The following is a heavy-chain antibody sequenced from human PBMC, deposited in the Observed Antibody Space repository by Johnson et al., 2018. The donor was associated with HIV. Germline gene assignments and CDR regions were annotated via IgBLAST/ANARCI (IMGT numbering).Heavy chain of an antibody. CDR3: AKVGTGYTSSSVGAFDI. D-gene: IGHD6-19*01. V-gene: IGHV3-NL1*01. CDR2: IYSDGST. CDR1: GFTFSSYA. Sequence: QMLLVESGGGVVQPGRSLRLSCAASGFTFSSYAMHWVRQAPGKGLEWVSLIYSDGSTYYADSVKGRFTITRDNSKNTLYLQMNSLRAEDTAVYYCAKVGTGYTSSSVGAFDIWGQGTMVTVSS. J-gene: IGHJ3*02.